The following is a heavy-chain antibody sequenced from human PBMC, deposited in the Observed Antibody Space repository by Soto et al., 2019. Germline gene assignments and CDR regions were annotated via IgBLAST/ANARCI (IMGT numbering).Heavy chain of an antibody. J-gene: IGHJ4*02. CDR2: ISRNSGNI. Sequence: PGGPLRLSCSDSGFTFDDYAMHWVRQAPGKGLEWVSGISRNSGNIDYADPVKGRFTISRDNAKNSLYLQMNSLRAEDTALYYCAKENSDNNGVFDYWGQGTLVTVSS. V-gene: IGHV3-9*01. CDR3: AKENSDNNGVFDY. CDR1: GFTFDDYA. D-gene: IGHD1-1*01.